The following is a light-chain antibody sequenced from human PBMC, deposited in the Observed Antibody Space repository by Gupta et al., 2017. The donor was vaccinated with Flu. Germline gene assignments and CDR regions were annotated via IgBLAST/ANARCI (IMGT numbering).Light chain of an antibody. Sequence: PSTLSGFLGDRATLSCRASQSISKHLAWYQQKPGQAPKLLIYGASIWASGVPSRFSGSGSGTDFTLTISSLQSEDFAVYYCQQNNSTPRPFGEGTKVEIK. CDR1: QSISKH. CDR3: QQNNSTPRP. CDR2: GAS. J-gene: IGKJ4*02. V-gene: IGKV1-39*01.